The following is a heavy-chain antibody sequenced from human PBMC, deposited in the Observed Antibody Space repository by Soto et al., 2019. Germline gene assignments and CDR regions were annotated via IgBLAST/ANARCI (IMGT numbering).Heavy chain of an antibody. Sequence: ESGGGLVQPGGSLRLSCAASGFTFGSYSMNWVRQAPGKGLEWVSYISSSSSTIYYADSVEGRFTISRDNAKNSLYLQMKSLRAEDTAVYYCAQDGGYSYGPYVYWGQGTLVTVSS. CDR2: ISSSSSTI. CDR1: GFTFGSYS. J-gene: IGHJ4*02. V-gene: IGHV3-48*01. D-gene: IGHD5-18*01. CDR3: AQDGGYSYGPYVY.